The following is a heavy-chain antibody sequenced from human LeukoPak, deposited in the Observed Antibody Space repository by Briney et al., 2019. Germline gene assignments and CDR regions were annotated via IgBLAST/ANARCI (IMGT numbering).Heavy chain of an antibody. Sequence: GGSLRLSCEVSGFTFRNYGMNWVRQAPGKGLEWVAVISYDGINKYYVDSVKGRFTISRDNPKNSLYLQMESLTLEDTAVYYCAKDDAWGRYKDWGQGTLVTVSS. V-gene: IGHV3-30*18. J-gene: IGHJ1*01. D-gene: IGHD3-16*01. CDR3: AKDDAWGRYKD. CDR2: ISYDGINK. CDR1: GFTFRNYG.